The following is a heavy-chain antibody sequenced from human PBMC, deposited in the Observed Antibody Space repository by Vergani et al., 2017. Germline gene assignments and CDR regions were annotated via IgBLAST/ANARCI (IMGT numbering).Heavy chain of an antibody. CDR3: ARRSSSYYFDI. V-gene: IGHV4-59*02. Sequence: QVKLQESGPGLVKPSETLSLTCTVSGASVNSYYWSWIRQPPGKGLEWIGYIFYSGSTKYNPALRSRVTISVDTSKNYFFLTLSSVTAADTAMYYCARRSSSYYFDIWGQGVLITVSS. J-gene: IGHJ5*02. CDR2: IFYSGST. CDR1: GASVNSYY. D-gene: IGHD3-22*01.